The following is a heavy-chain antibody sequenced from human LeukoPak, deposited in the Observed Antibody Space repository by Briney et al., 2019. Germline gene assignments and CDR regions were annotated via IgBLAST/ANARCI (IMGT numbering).Heavy chain of an antibody. CDR1: GGSISSGSYY. V-gene: IGHV4-61*02. CDR2: IYTSGST. Sequence: SQTLSLTCTVSGGSISSGSYYWGWLRQPAGKGREWIGRIYTSGSTNYNPSLKSRVTISVDTSKNQFSLKLSPVTAADTAVYYCAREFDSWGQGTLVTVSS. CDR3: AREFDS. J-gene: IGHJ4*02.